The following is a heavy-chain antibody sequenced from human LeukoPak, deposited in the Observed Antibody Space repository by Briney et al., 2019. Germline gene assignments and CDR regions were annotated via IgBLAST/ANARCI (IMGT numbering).Heavy chain of an antibody. J-gene: IGHJ4*02. CDR2: ISYDGSNK. V-gene: IGHV3-30*04. Sequence: GRSLRLSCAASGFTFSSYAMHWVRQAPGKGLEWVAVISYDGSNKYYADSMKGRFTISRDNSKNTLYLQMNSLRAEDTAVYYCARALGSGWYWYYFDYWGQGTLVTVSS. CDR3: ARALGSGWYWYYFDY. CDR1: GFTFSSYA. D-gene: IGHD6-19*01.